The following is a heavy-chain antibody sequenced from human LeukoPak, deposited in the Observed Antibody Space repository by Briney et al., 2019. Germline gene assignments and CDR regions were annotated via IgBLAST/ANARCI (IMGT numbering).Heavy chain of an antibody. V-gene: IGHV4-59*08. J-gene: IGHJ4*02. CDR1: GGSISSYY. Sequence: PSETLSLTCTVSGGSISSYYWSWIRQPPGKGLEWIGYIYYSGSTNYNPSLKSRVTISVDTSKNQFSLKLSSVTAADTAVYYCARQGYSNYFDYWGQGTLVTVSS. CDR3: ARQGYSNYFDY. CDR2: IYYSGST. D-gene: IGHD4-11*01.